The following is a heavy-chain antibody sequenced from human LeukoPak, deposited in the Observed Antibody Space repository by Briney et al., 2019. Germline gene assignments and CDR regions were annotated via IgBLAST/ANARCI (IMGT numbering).Heavy chain of an antibody. CDR1: TFTFSNSN. Sequence: GSLRLSCAASTFTFSNSNMNWVRQAPGKGLEWIGHIYYSGSTFYNPSLKSRVTISVDTSKNQFSLKLRSVTAADTAVYYCAKSNGYGLVDIWGQGTMVTVSS. CDR3: AKSNGYGLVDI. D-gene: IGHD3-10*01. V-gene: IGHV4-59*12. J-gene: IGHJ3*02. CDR2: IYYSGST.